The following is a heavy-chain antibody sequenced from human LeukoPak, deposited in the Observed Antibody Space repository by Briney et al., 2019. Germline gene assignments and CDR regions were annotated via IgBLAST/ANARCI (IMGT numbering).Heavy chain of an antibody. V-gene: IGHV3-7*01. Sequence: PGGSLRLSCAASGFTFSSYWMTWVRQGPGKGLEWVANIKPDGSLIYYVDSVKGRFTISRDNAKNSLYLQMNSLRAEDTAVYYCARENSSGWYVPAFYNYWGQGTLVTVSS. CDR1: GFTFSSYW. D-gene: IGHD6-19*01. CDR2: IKPDGSLI. J-gene: IGHJ4*02. CDR3: ARENSSGWYVPAFYNY.